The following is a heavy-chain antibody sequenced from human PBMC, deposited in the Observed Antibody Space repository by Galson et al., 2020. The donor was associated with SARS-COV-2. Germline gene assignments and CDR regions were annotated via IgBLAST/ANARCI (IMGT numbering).Heavy chain of an antibody. D-gene: IGHD2-2*01. V-gene: IGHV1-24*01. CDR2: FDPEDGET. J-gene: IGHJ4*02. Sequence: ASVKVSCKVSGYTITELSMHWVRQAPGKGLEWMGGFDPEDGETIYAQKFQGRVTMTEDTSTDTAYMELSSLRSEDTAVYYCATISPYCSSTSCRNFDYWGQGTLVTVSS. CDR3: ATISPYCSSTSCRNFDY. CDR1: GYTITELS.